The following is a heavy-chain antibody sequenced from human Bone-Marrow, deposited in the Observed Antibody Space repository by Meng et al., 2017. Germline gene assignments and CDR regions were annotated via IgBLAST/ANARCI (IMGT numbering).Heavy chain of an antibody. D-gene: IGHD3-22*01. CDR1: GYTFTSYG. CDR2: ISAYNGNT. V-gene: IGHV1-18*01. Sequence: ASVKVSCKASGYTFTSYGISWVRQAPGQGLEWMGWISAYNGNTNYAQKLQGRVTMTTDTSTSTAYMELRSLRSDDTAVYYCARDWYYYDSSGYLDAFDIWAQGTMVTVS. J-gene: IGHJ3*02. CDR3: ARDWYYYDSSGYLDAFDI.